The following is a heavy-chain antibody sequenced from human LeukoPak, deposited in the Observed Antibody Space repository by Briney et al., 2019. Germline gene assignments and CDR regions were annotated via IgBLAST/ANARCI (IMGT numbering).Heavy chain of an antibody. D-gene: IGHD2-2*01. V-gene: IGHV4-59*12. CDR3: ARETVVVPAASEPRAYFDY. J-gene: IGHJ4*02. Sequence: SETLSLTCTVSGGSISSYYWSWIRQPPGKGLEWIGYIYYSGSTYYNPSLKSRVTISVDTSKNQFSLKLSSVTAADTAVYYCARETVVVPAASEPRAYFDYWGQGTLVTVSS. CDR2: IYYSGST. CDR1: GGSISSYY.